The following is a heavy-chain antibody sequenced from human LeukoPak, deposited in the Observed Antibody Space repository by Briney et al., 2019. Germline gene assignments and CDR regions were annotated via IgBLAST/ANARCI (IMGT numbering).Heavy chain of an antibody. CDR2: INPSGGST. V-gene: IGHV1-46*01. J-gene: IGHJ6*03. Sequence: ASVKVSCKASGYTFTSYYMHWVRQAPGQGLEWMGIINPSGGSTSYAQKFQGRVTMTRDMSTSTVYMELSSLRSEDTAVYYCARAGLSCSGGSCYGIRVYYYYYCMDVWGKGTTVTVSS. CDR1: GYTFTSYY. D-gene: IGHD2-15*01. CDR3: ARAGLSCSGGSCYGIRVYYYYYCMDV.